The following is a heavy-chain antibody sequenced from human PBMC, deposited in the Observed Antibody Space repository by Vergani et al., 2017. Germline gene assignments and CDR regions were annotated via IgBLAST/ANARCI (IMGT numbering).Heavy chain of an antibody. CDR2: LYHSGST. V-gene: IGHV4-38-2*02. CDR1: GYSISSGYY. J-gene: IGHJ5*02. D-gene: IGHD3-16*01. Sequence: QVQLQESGPGLVKPSETLSLTCTVSGYSISSGYYWGWIRHPPGKGLEWIGSLYHSGSTYYNPSLKSRVTISVDTSKNQFSLKLSSVTAADAAVYYCARESGGYVWGSYEAWFDPWGQGTLVTVSS. CDR3: ARESGGYVWGSYEAWFDP.